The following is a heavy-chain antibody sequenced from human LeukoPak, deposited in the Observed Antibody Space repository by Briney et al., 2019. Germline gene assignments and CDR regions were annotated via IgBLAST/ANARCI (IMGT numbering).Heavy chain of an antibody. J-gene: IGHJ4*02. CDR1: GGSISSYY. CDR2: IYYSGST. Sequence: PSETLSLTCTVSGGSISSYYWSWIRQPPGKGLEWIGYIYYSGSTNYNPSLKSRVTISVDTSKNQFSLKLSSVTAADTAVYYCARIGAAAIPGFDYWGQGTLVTVSS. V-gene: IGHV4-59*01. CDR3: ARIGAAAIPGFDY. D-gene: IGHD2-2*02.